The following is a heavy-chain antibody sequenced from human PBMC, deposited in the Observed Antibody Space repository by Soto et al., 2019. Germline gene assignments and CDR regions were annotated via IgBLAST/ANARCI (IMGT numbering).Heavy chain of an antibody. CDR2: IYPGDSDT. J-gene: IGHJ5*02. D-gene: IGHD3-22*01. CDR3: ASSLPNYYDGSGYYLS. V-gene: IGHV5-51*01. CDR1: GYSFTSCW. Sequence: PGESLKISCKGSGYSFTSCWIGWVRQMPGKGLEWMGIIYPGDSDTRYSPSFQGQVTISADKSTSTAYLQWSSLKASDTAMYYCASSLPNYYDGSGYYLSWGQGALVTVSS.